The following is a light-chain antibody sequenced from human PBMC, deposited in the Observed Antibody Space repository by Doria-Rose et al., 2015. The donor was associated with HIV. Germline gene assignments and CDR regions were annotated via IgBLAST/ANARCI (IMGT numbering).Light chain of an antibody. CDR3: QQYGSSPQWT. J-gene: IGKJ1*01. CDR1: RSVSSPD. V-gene: IGKV3-20*01. Sequence: LAHGESAPLSCRASRSVSSPDLSWYQQKPGQAPRLLIYGASSRATGIPDRFSGSGSGTDFRLTISRLEPEDFALYYCQQYGSSPQWTFGQGTKVEI. CDR2: GAS.